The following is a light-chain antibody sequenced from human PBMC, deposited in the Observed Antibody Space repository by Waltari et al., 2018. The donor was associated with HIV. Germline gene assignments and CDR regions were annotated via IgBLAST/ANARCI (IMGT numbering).Light chain of an antibody. CDR2: MSD. CDR1: SSNIGSNH. CDR3: AAWDDSLSATV. J-gene: IGLJ2*01. Sequence: QSVLTQPPSASGTPGQRVTISCSGSSSNIGSNHVYWYQQLPGTAPKLLIYMSDQRPSGVPDRFSESKSGTSASLAISGLRSEDEAEYYCAAWDDSLSATVFGGGTKLTVL. V-gene: IGLV1-47*01.